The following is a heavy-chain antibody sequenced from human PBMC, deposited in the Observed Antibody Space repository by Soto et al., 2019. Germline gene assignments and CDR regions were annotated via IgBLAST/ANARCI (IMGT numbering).Heavy chain of an antibody. CDR2: IIPILGIA. CDR3: ARDLQTYYCSSTSCYASPLDY. D-gene: IGHD2-2*01. V-gene: IGHV1-69*04. Sequence: ASVKVSCKASGGTFSSYTISWVRQAPGQGLEWMGRIIPILGIANYAQKFQGRVTITADKSTSTAYMELSSLRSEDTAVYYCARDLQTYYCSSTSCYASPLDYWGQGTLVTVSS. CDR1: GGTFSSYT. J-gene: IGHJ4*02.